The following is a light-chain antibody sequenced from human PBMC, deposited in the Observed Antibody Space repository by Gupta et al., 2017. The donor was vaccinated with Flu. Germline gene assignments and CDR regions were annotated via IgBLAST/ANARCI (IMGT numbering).Light chain of an antibody. CDR3: QHSDSIPFA. J-gene: IGKJ3*01. CDR1: QRIATF. V-gene: IGKV1-39*01. Sequence: DIQMTQSPSSLSASVGDRVTITCRASQRIATFLNWYQQSPGKAPKLLIYDATNLHNGVPSRFSGSGSGTDFTLTISRRQPEEIASYYCQHSDSIPFAFGHGTKVDIK. CDR2: DAT.